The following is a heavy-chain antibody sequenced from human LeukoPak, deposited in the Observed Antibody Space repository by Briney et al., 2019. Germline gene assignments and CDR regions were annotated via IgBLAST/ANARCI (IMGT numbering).Heavy chain of an antibody. V-gene: IGHV3-74*01. D-gene: IGHD3-3*01. CDR3: AREIDYDFWSGPHDY. CDR2: INSDGSST. J-gene: IGHJ4*02. CDR1: GFTFSSYW. Sequence: GGSLRLSCAASGFTFSSYWRHWVRQAPGKGLVWVSRINSDGSSTSYADSVKGRFTISRDNAKNTLYLQMNSLRAEDTAVYYCAREIDYDFWSGPHDYWGQGTLVTVSS.